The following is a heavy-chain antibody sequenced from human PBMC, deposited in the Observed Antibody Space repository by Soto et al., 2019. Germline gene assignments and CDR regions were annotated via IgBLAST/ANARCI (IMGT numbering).Heavy chain of an antibody. V-gene: IGHV4-38-2*01. CDR3: ATYRKFFQI. CDR2: MHHSGST. Sequence: KTSETLSLTCAVSGYSISSASYWGWIRQPPGKGLEWIGSMHHSGSTYYKPSLKSRVTISVDTPKNQFSLKLSSVTAADTAVYYCATYRKFFQIWGQGTKVTVSS. J-gene: IGHJ3*02. CDR1: GYSISSASY.